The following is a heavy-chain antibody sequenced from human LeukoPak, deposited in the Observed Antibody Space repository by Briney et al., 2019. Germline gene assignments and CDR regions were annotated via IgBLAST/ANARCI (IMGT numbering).Heavy chain of an antibody. J-gene: IGHJ4*02. CDR2: ISGSGGST. V-gene: IGHV3-23*01. CDR3: ARDTTFGELVEYYFDY. CDR1: GFTFSSYA. D-gene: IGHD3-10*01. Sequence: GGSLRLSCAASGFTFSSYAMSWVRQAPGKGLEWVSAISGSGGSTYYADSVKGRFTISRDNSKNTLYLQMNSLRAEDTAVYYCARDTTFGELVEYYFDYWGQGTLVTVSS.